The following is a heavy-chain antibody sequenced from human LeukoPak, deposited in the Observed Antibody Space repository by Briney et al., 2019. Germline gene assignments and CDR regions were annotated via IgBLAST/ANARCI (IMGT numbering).Heavy chain of an antibody. V-gene: IGHV4-39*07. CDR1: GGSISSSSYY. J-gene: IGHJ4*02. Sequence: PSETLSLTCTVSGGSISSSSYYWGWIRQPPGKGLEWIGSIYYSGNTYYNPSLKSRDTISIDTSKNQFSLRLTSVTAADTAVYYCAREGPKSSGSSIWGQGTLVTVSS. CDR2: IYYSGNT. CDR3: AREGPKSSGSSI. D-gene: IGHD3-10*01.